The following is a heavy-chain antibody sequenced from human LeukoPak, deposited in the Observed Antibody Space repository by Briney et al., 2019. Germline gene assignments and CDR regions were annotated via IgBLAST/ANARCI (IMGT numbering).Heavy chain of an antibody. D-gene: IGHD3-3*01. CDR3: ARGLITIFGVVTRGPDY. CDR1: GYTFTSYG. V-gene: IGHV1-18*01. Sequence: GASVKVSCKASGYTFTSYGISWVRQAPGQGLEWMGWISAYMGNTNYAQKLQGRVTVTTDTSTSTAYMELRSLRSDDTAVYYCARGLITIFGVVTRGPDYWGQGTLVTVSS. CDR2: ISAYMGNT. J-gene: IGHJ4*02.